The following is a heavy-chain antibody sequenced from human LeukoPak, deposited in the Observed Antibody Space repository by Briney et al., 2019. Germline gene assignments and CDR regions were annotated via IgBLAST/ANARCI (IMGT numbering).Heavy chain of an antibody. V-gene: IGHV4-59*01. CDR1: GGSLRSYY. CDR2: IYYSGST. Sequence: SETLSLPRTVSGGSLRSYYWSWIRPPPPKGLEWSGYIYYSGSTNYNTSLKRRVTISVDTSKNQFSLKLSSVTAADTAVHYGARADYYGSGSSNDYWGQGTLLTVSS. D-gene: IGHD3-10*01. CDR3: ARADYYGSGSSNDY. J-gene: IGHJ4*02.